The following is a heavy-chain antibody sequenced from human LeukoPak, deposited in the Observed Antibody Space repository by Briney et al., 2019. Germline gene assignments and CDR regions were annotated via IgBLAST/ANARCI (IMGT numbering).Heavy chain of an antibody. J-gene: IGHJ4*02. CDR1: GFIFSNAW. V-gene: IGHV3-15*01. Sequence: GGSLRLSCAASGFIFSNAWLRWVRQAPGKGLEWLGRIKSKPAGGTIDYDAPIKGRFTISRDDSKKTVYLQMDSLQTEDTAVYYCTTDLREYYFGSWGQGTVVTVSS. CDR2: IKSKPAGGTI. CDR3: TTDLREYYFGS.